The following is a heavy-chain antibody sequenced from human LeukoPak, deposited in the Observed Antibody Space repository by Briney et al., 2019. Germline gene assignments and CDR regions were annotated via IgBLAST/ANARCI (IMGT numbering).Heavy chain of an antibody. Sequence: SETLSLTCTVSGGSISSYYWSWIRQPPGKGLEWIGYIYYSGSTNYNPSLKSRVTISVDTSKNQFSLKLSSVTAADTAVYYCARSRYYYGSGSYYTTDAFDIWGQGTMVTVSS. J-gene: IGHJ3*02. CDR2: IYYSGST. V-gene: IGHV4-59*08. CDR1: GGSISSYY. CDR3: ARSRYYYGSGSYYTTDAFDI. D-gene: IGHD3-10*01.